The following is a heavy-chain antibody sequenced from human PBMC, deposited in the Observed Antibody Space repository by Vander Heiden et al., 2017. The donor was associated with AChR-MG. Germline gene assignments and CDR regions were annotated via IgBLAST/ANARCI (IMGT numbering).Heavy chain of an antibody. D-gene: IGHD1-20*01. V-gene: IGHV3-74*01. CDR1: GFTFRSYC. CDR3: ARSNWNFDS. Sequence: EVQLVESGSGLVQPGGSLRLSCAPSGFTFRSYCMHWVRQTPGKGLVWVARINPDGSTTTYADSVKGRFTISRDNAKNALYLQMNSLRVEETAVYYCARSNWNFDSWGQGTLVTVSS. CDR2: INPDGSTT. J-gene: IGHJ4*02.